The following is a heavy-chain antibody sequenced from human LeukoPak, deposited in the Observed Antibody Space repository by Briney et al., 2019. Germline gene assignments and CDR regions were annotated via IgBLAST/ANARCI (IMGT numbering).Heavy chain of an antibody. J-gene: IGHJ6*03. V-gene: IGHV4-34*01. CDR3: ARITMVRGVIPRLYYYMDV. CDR1: GGSISSYY. D-gene: IGHD3-10*01. CDR2: INHSGST. Sequence: SETLSLTCTVSGGSISSYYWSWIRQPPGKGLECIGEINHSGSTNYNPSLKSRVTISVDTSKNQFSLKLSSVTAADTAVYYCARITMVRGVIPRLYYYMDVWGKGTTVTVSS.